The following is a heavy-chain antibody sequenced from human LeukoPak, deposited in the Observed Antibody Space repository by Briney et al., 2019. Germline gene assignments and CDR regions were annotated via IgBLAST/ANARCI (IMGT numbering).Heavy chain of an antibody. V-gene: IGHV3-30-3*01. CDR1: GFIFSTYA. D-gene: IGHD6-6*01. CDR2: ISYDGSNK. CDR3: ARDPYSSTWSYGMDV. J-gene: IGHJ6*02. Sequence: GGSLRLSCAASGFIFSTYAMHWVRQAPGKGLEWVAVISYDGSNKYYADSVKGRFTIFRDNSKNTLYLQMNSLRAEDTAVYYCARDPYSSTWSYGMDVWGQGTMVTVSS.